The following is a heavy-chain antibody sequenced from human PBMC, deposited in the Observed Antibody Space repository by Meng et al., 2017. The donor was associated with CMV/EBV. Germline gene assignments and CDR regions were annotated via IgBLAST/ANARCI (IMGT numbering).Heavy chain of an antibody. CDR1: GFTFDDYG. CDR3: ARGLKAWLDP. CDR2: INWNGGST. Sequence: GESLKISCAASGFTFDDYGMSWVRQAPGKGLEWVSGINWNGGSTGYADSVKGRFTISRDNAKNSLYLQMNSLRAADTAVYYCARGLKAWLDPWGQGTLVTVSS. V-gene: IGHV3-20*04. J-gene: IGHJ5*02.